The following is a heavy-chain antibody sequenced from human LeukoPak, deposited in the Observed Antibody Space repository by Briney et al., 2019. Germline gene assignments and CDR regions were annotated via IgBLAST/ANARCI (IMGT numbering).Heavy chain of an antibody. CDR3: ARDQGGGPPYDAFDI. Sequence: GGSLRLSCAASGLTFSSYSMNWVRQAPGKGLEWVSSISSSSSYIYYADSVKGRFTISRDNAKNSLYLQMNGLRAEDTAVYYCARDQGGGPPYDAFDIWGQGTMVTVSS. CDR1: GLTFSSYS. J-gene: IGHJ3*02. CDR2: ISSSSSYI. V-gene: IGHV3-21*01. D-gene: IGHD2-15*01.